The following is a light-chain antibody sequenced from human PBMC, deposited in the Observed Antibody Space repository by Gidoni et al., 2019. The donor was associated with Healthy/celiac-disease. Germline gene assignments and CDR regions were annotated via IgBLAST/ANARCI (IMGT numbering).Light chain of an antibody. CDR3: QLYYSTPSLT. CDR2: WAS. CDR1: QSVVYSSNNKNS. J-gene: IGKJ1*01. V-gene: IGKV4-1*01. Sequence: DNVMCQPTDSLAGSLGVRATINCQSSQSVVYSSNNKNSLAWYQQKPGQPPKLLIYWASTRESGVPDRFSGSGSGADFTLTISSLQAEDVAVYYCQLYYSTPSLTFGQGTKVEIK.